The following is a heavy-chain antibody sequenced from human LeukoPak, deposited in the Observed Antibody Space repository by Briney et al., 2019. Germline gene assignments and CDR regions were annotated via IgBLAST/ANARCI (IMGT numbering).Heavy chain of an antibody. CDR3: ARASTYYYDSSGYYYGTHFDY. V-gene: IGHV4-59*01. CDR2: IYYTGST. J-gene: IGHJ4*02. D-gene: IGHD3-22*01. CDR1: GDSISLYY. Sequence: SETLSLTCTVSGDSISLYYWSWIRQPPGKGLEWIGYIYYTGSTNYNPSLKSRVTISVDTSKNQFSLKLSSVTAADTAVYYCARASTYYYDSSGYYYGTHFDYWGQGTLVTVSS.